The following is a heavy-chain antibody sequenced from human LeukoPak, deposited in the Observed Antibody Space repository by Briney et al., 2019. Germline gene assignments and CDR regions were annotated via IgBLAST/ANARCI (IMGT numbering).Heavy chain of an antibody. Sequence: ASVKVSCKASGYTFTGYGISWVRQAPGQGLEWMGGIIPIFGTANYAQKFQGRVTITADKSTSTAYMELSSLRSEDTAVYYCASNEMATIGLDYWGQGTLVTVSS. V-gene: IGHV1-69*06. J-gene: IGHJ4*02. CDR3: ASNEMATIGLDY. D-gene: IGHD5-24*01. CDR1: GYTFTGYG. CDR2: IIPIFGTA.